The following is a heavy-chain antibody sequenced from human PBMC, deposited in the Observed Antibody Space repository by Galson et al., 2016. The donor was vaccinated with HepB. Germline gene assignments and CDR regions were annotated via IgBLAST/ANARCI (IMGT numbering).Heavy chain of an antibody. J-gene: IGHJ6*02. CDR3: AHSFWTPRGSYYYSVGMDV. V-gene: IGHV2-5*02. D-gene: IGHD3/OR15-3a*01. Sequence: PALVKPPQTLTLTCTFSGFSLSTSGVGVGWIRQPPGKALEWLALIYWDDDKRYSPSLKSRLTISKDTSKNQVVLTMTNMDPVDTATYYFAHSFWTPRGSYYYSVGMDVWGRGTLVTVSS. CDR2: IYWDDDK. CDR1: GFSLSTSGVG.